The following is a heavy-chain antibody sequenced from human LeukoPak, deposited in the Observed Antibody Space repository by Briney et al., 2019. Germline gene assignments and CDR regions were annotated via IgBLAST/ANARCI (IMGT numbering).Heavy chain of an antibody. V-gene: IGHV1-2*06. CDR2: INPNSGGT. D-gene: IGHD6-13*01. CDR3: ATSVLAAAGTGVDY. J-gene: IGHJ4*02. Sequence: ASVKVSCKASGYTFTGHYMHWVRQAPGQGLEWMGRINPNSGGTNYAQKFQGRVTMTRDTSISTAYMELSRLRSDDTAVYYCATSVLAAAGTGVDYWGQGILVTVSS. CDR1: GYTFTGHY.